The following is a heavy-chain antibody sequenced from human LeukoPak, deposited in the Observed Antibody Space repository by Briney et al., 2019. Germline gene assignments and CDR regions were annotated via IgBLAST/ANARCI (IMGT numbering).Heavy chain of an antibody. CDR2: SNAGNVNT. Sequence: GASVKVSRKASGYTFTSYGISWVRQAPGQGLEWMGWSNAGNVNTKYSQEFQGRVTFTRDTSASTAYMELSSLRSEDTAVYYCARGWEGYMDVWGQGTTVTVSS. CDR3: ARGWEGYMDV. J-gene: IGHJ6*02. V-gene: IGHV1-3*02. CDR1: GYTFTSYG. D-gene: IGHD1-26*01.